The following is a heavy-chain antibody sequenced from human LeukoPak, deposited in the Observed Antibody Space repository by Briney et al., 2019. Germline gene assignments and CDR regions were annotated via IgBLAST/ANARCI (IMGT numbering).Heavy chain of an antibody. J-gene: IGHJ4*02. V-gene: IGHV4-59*01. D-gene: IGHD5-24*01. CDR3: ARGDGYNSGYFEY. Sequence: SETLSLTCTVSGGSIATYYWSWIRQSPGKGLEWIASIYYGGTNYNPSLKSRVTISVDTSKNQFSLNLRSATAADTAVYSWARGDGYNSGYFEYWGQGTLHTVSS. CDR2: IYYGGT. CDR1: GGSIATYY.